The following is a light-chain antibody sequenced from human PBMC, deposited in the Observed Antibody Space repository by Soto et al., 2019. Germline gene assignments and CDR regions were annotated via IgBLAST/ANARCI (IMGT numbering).Light chain of an antibody. Sequence: DIQMTQSPPTLSASAGDRVTITCRASQTISSWLAWYHQKPGKAPKLLIYDASNLESGVPSRFSGSGSGTEFTLIISSLQPEDFGIYYCQQYENYWTFGQGTKVEIK. V-gene: IGKV1-5*01. J-gene: IGKJ1*01. CDR2: DAS. CDR1: QTISSW. CDR3: QQYENYWT.